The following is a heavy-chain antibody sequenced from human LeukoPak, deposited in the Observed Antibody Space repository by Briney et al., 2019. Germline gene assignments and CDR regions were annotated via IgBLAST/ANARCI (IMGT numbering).Heavy chain of an antibody. D-gene: IGHD3-22*01. V-gene: IGHV5-51*01. J-gene: IGHJ3*02. Sequence: GESLKISCKGSGYSFTSYWIGWVRLMPGKGLEWMGIIYPGDSATRYSPSFQGQVTISADKSISTTYLQWSSLKASDTAIYFCARLNRAFYYDSSGVGAAFDIWGQGTMVTVSS. CDR2: IYPGDSAT. CDR3: ARLNRAFYYDSSGVGAAFDI. CDR1: GYSFTSYW.